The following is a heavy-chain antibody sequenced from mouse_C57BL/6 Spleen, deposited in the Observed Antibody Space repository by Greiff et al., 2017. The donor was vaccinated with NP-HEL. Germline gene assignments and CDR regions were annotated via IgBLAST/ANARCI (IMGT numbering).Heavy chain of an antibody. J-gene: IGHJ3*01. CDR3: ARERDYYGSSPFAY. CDR2: ISDGGSYT. CDR1: GFTFSSYA. V-gene: IGHV5-4*01. Sequence: EVKLVESGGGLVKPGGSLKLSCAASGFTFSSYAMSWVRQTPEKRLEWVATISDGGSYTYSPDNVKGRFTIARDNAKNNLYLQMSHLKSEDTAMYYCARERDYYGSSPFAYWGQGTLVTVSA. D-gene: IGHD1-1*01.